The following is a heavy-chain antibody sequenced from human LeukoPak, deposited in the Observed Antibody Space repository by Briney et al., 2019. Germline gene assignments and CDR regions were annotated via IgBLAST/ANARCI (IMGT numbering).Heavy chain of an antibody. D-gene: IGHD3-22*01. Sequence: SETLSLTCTVSGGSISSSSYYWGWIRQPPGKGLEWIGSIYYSGSTYYNPSLKSRVTISVDTSKNRFSLKLSSVTAADTAVYYCARARYYYDSSGYANWFDPWGQGTLVTVSS. CDR2: IYYSGST. J-gene: IGHJ5*02. CDR1: GGSISSSSYY. CDR3: ARARYYYDSSGYANWFDP. V-gene: IGHV4-39*07.